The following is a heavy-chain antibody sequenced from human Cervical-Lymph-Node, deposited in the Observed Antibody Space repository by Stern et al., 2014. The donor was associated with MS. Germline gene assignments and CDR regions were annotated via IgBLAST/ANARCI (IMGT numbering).Heavy chain of an antibody. V-gene: IGHV1-46*01. Sequence: VQLVESGAEVKKPGASVKISCKAPGYKFTNYYIHWMRQATGQGPEWMGMINPSGDSTTYAQKFQGRVTMTRDTSTSTVYMELSRLRSEDAAVYYCASGRLGYWGQGTQGTVSS. CDR3: ASGRLGY. J-gene: IGHJ4*02. CDR2: INPSGDST. CDR1: GYKFTNYY.